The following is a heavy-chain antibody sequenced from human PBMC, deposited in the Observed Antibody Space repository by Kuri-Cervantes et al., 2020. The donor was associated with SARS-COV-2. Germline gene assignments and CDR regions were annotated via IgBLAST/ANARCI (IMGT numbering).Heavy chain of an antibody. CDR2: IRNDESSI. D-gene: IGHD2-2*02. V-gene: IGHV3-30*02. Sequence: GGSLRLSCAASGFTFSDYGMHWVRQAPGKGLEWVAFIRNDESSIDHAGSVKGRFTISRDNSKSTLSLQMNSLRAEDTAVYFCAKDGGYRSTVSCYTLYHYYYYMDVWGKGTTVTVSS. CDR3: AKDGGYRSTVSCYTLYHYYYYMDV. J-gene: IGHJ6*03. CDR1: GFTFSDYG.